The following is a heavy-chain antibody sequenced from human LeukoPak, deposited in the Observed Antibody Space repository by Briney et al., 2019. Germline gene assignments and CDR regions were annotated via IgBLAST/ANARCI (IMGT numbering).Heavy chain of an antibody. D-gene: IGHD4-23*01. Sequence: GGSLRLSCAASRFSFSNYAMHWVRQDSGRGLEWLAVISHDGINTYYADSVKGRFTISRDNSKNTLYLQMNSLGAEDTAVYYCAKSGGRHFDYWGQGTLVTVSS. CDR2: ISHDGINT. CDR1: RFSFSNYA. V-gene: IGHV3-30*18. J-gene: IGHJ4*02. CDR3: AKSGGRHFDY.